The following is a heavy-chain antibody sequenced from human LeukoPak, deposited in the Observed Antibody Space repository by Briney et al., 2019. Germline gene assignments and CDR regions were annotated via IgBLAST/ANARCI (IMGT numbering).Heavy chain of an antibody. CDR1: GFTFSSYS. CDR3: ARVRDAYNYFHY. V-gene: IGHV3-48*01. D-gene: IGHD1-14*01. J-gene: IGHJ4*02. CDR2: ITGSSTTV. Sequence: GVSLRLSCEASGFTFSSYSMNWVRQAPGKGLEWVSYITGSSTTVYYADSVKGRFTISRDNAKSSLYLQMNSLRAEDTAVYYYARVRDAYNYFHYWGQGTLVTVSS.